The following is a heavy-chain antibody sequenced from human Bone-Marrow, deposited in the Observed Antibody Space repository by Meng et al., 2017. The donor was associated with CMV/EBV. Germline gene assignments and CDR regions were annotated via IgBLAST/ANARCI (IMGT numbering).Heavy chain of an antibody. CDR2: ISYDGSNK. CDR3: SVAATPYYYYGMDV. J-gene: IGHJ6*02. Sequence: GGPLRLSCAASGFTFSSYAMHWVRQAPGKGLEWVAVISYDGSNKYYADSVKGRFTISRDNSKNTLYLQMNSLRAEDTAVYYCSVAATPYYYYGMDVWGQGTTVTVSS. V-gene: IGHV3-30-3*01. D-gene: IGHD2-15*01. CDR1: GFTFSSYA.